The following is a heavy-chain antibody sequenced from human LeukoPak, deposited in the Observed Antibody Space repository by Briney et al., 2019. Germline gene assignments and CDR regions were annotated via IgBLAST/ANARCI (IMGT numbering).Heavy chain of an antibody. Sequence: SETLSLTCTVSGGSISSYYWSWIRQPPGKGLEWIGEINHSGSTNYNPSLKSRVTISVDTSKNQFSLKLSSVTAADTAVYYCARGGGYSSSWYGGYFDYWGQGTLVTVSS. CDR1: GGSISSYY. CDR3: ARGGGYSSSWYGGYFDY. J-gene: IGHJ4*02. D-gene: IGHD6-13*01. CDR2: INHSGST. V-gene: IGHV4-34*01.